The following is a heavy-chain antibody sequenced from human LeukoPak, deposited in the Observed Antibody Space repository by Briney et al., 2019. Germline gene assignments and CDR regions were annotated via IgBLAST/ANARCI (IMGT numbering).Heavy chain of an antibody. D-gene: IGHD5-18*01. V-gene: IGHV3-30*18. CDR2: ISYDGSNK. CDR3: AKDTDYVDTAGGY. Sequence: TGGSLRLSCAASGFTFSSYGMHWVRQAPGKGLEWVAVISYDGSNKYYADSVKGRFTISRDNSKNTLYLQMNSLRAEDTAVYYCAKDTDYVDTAGGYWGQGTLVTVSS. J-gene: IGHJ4*02. CDR1: GFTFSSYG.